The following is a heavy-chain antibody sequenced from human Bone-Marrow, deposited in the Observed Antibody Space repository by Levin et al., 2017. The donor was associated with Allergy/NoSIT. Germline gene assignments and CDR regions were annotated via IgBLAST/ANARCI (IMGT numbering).Heavy chain of an antibody. CDR3: ARGWETGKPSGDYFDP. Sequence: KTGGSLRLSCAVYSGSFSGYYWSWIRQPPGKGLEWIGQINHRGSTKYNPSVKSRVTISVDTSKKQFSLKMTSVSAADTAVYFCARGWETGKPSGDYFDPWGQGTLVTVSS. J-gene: IGHJ5*02. V-gene: IGHV4-34*01. CDR1: SGSFSGYY. D-gene: IGHD1-1*01. CDR2: INHRGST.